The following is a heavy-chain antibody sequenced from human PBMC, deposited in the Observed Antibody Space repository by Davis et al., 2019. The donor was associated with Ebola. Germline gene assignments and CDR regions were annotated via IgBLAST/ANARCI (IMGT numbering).Heavy chain of an antibody. J-gene: IGHJ6*02. CDR2: IYSGGST. V-gene: IGHV3-53*01. D-gene: IGHD3-16*01. CDR3: ASNTWYYYGMDV. CDR1: GFTVSSNY. Sequence: GESLKISCAASGFTVSSNYMSWVRQAPGKGLEWVPVIYSGGSTYYADSVKGRFTISRDNSKNTLYLQMNSLRAEDTAVYYCASNTWYYYGMDVWGQGATITVSS.